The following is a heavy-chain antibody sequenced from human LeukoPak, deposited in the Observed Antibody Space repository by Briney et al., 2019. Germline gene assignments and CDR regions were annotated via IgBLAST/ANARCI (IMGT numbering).Heavy chain of an antibody. V-gene: IGHV3-9*01. CDR3: AKVEYSSSWYGGGDAFDI. J-gene: IGHJ3*02. CDR2: ISWNSGSI. CDR1: GFTFDDYA. Sequence: GRSLRPSCAASGFTFDDYAMHWVRQATGKGLEWVSGISWNSGSIGYADSVKGRFTISRDNAKNSLYLQMNSLRAEDTALYYCAKVEYSSSWYGGGDAFDIWGQGTMVTVSS. D-gene: IGHD6-13*01.